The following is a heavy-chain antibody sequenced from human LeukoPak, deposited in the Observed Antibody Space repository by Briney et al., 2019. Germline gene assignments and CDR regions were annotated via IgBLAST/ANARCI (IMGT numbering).Heavy chain of an antibody. D-gene: IGHD3-22*01. J-gene: IGHJ3*02. CDR2: ISGSGGST. V-gene: IGHV3-23*01. Sequence: PGGSLRLSCAASGFTVSSNYMSWVRQAPGKGLEWVSTISGSGGSTYYADSVKGRFTISRDNSKNTLFLQMNSLRAEDTAVYYCAKDYNYDSSGYYYPGDAFDIWGQGTMVTVSS. CDR1: GFTVSSNY. CDR3: AKDYNYDSSGYYYPGDAFDI.